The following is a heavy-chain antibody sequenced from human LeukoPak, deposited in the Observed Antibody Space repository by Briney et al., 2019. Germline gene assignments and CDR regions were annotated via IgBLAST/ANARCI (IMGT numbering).Heavy chain of an antibody. CDR3: AKDHTYSSSWYPDY. D-gene: IGHD6-13*01. CDR2: ISSSSSTI. V-gene: IGHV3-48*02. Sequence: GGSLRLSCAASGFTFRAYSMNWVRQAPGKGPEWVSHISSSSSTIYYADSVKGRFTISRDNGKNSLYLQMNSLRDEDTAVYYCAKDHTYSSSWYPDYWGQGTLVTVSS. CDR1: GFTFRAYS. J-gene: IGHJ4*02.